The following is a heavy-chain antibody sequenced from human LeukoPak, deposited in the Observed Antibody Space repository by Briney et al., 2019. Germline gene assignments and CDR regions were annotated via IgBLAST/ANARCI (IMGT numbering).Heavy chain of an antibody. CDR3: ARGTPMTTVTNYFDY. D-gene: IGHD4-17*01. CDR2: IKQDGSEK. CDR1: GFTFSSYW. V-gene: IGHV3-7*01. J-gene: IGHJ4*02. Sequence: GGSLRLSCAASGFTFSSYWMSWVRQAPGKGLEWVANIKQDGSEKYYVDSVKGRFTISRDNAKNSLYLQMNSLRAEDTAVYYCARGTPMTTVTNYFDYWDQGTLVTVSS.